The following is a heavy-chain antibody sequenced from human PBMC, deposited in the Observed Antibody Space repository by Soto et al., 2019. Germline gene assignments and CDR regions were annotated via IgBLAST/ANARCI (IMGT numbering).Heavy chain of an antibody. CDR2: IYSGGST. CDR3: ARLWGYFDSNMDV. CDR1: GFTVSSNY. D-gene: IGHD3-9*01. V-gene: IGHV3-66*01. J-gene: IGHJ6*03. Sequence: GRSLRLSCAASGFTVSSNYMSWVRQAPGKGLEWVSVIYSGGSTYYADSVKGRFTISRDNSKNTLYLQMNSLRAEDTAVYYCARLWGYFDSNMDVWGKGTTVTVSS.